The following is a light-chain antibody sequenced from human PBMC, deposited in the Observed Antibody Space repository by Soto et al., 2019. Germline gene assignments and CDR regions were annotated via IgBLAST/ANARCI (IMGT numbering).Light chain of an antibody. CDR3: QQLESYPST. J-gene: IGKJ4*01. V-gene: IGKV1-5*01. CDR2: DAS. Sequence: DIQMTQSPSTLSASVGDRVTIACRASQSISNWLAWYQQKPGKAPKLLIYDASTLESGVPSRFSGSGSGTEFTLTISSLQPDDFATYYCQQLESYPSTFGGGTKVDIK. CDR1: QSISNW.